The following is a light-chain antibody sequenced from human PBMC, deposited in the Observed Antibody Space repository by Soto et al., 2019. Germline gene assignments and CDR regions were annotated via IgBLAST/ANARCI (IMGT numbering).Light chain of an antibody. Sequence: EIVMTQSPATLPVSPGERATLSCRASQSVTSNLAWYQQKPGQDPRLLIYGASTRATGIPARFSGSGAGTEFTLTVGSLQSEDFAVYYCQQYNSWPPLTFGGETKVQIQ. J-gene: IGKJ4*01. CDR3: QQYNSWPPLT. CDR2: GAS. V-gene: IGKV3D-15*01. CDR1: QSVTSN.